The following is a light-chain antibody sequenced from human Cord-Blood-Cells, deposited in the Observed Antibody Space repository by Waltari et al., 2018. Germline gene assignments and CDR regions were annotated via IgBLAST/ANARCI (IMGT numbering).Light chain of an antibody. Sequence: QSALTRPPSASGSPGQSVTISCTATSSDVGGYNYVSWYQQHPGKAPNLMIYEVSKRPSGVPDRFSGSKSGNTASLTVSGLQAEDEADYYCSSYAGSNNYVFGTGTKVTVL. CDR2: EVS. CDR1: SSDVGGYNY. V-gene: IGLV2-8*01. J-gene: IGLJ1*01. CDR3: SSYAGSNNYV.